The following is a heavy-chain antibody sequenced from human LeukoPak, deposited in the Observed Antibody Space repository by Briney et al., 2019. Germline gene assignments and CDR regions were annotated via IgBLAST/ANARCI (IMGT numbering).Heavy chain of an antibody. V-gene: IGHV1-46*01. CDR1: GYTFTSYY. CDR2: INPSGGST. D-gene: IGHD1-26*01. Sequence: GATVKVSCKASGYTFTSYYMHWVRQAPGQGLEWMGIINPSGGSTSYAQKFQGRVTMTRDTSTSTVYMELSSLRSEDTAVYYCADVYSGTYSRIWGQGTMVTVSS. CDR3: ADVYSGTYSRI. J-gene: IGHJ3*02.